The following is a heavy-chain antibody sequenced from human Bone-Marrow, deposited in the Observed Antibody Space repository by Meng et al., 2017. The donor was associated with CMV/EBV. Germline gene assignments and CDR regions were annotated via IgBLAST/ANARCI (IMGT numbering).Heavy chain of an antibody. D-gene: IGHD2-15*01. Sequence: LSLTCGASGFSFSNSDMSWVRQAPGKGLEWVSSISSSSSYIYYADSVKGRFTISRDNAKNSLYLQMNSLRAEDTAVYYCARDLFSVGYYYYGMDVWGQGTTVTVSS. CDR1: GFSFSNSD. V-gene: IGHV3-21*01. CDR3: ARDLFSVGYYYYGMDV. J-gene: IGHJ6*02. CDR2: ISSSSSYI.